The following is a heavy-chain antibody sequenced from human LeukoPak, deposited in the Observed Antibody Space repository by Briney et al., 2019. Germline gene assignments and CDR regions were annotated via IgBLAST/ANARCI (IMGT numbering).Heavy chain of an antibody. J-gene: IGHJ4*02. CDR2: ITSNGDTT. CDR1: GFTLSGYV. Sequence: PGGSLRLSCAASGFTLSGYVMHWVRQAPGKGPESVSAITSNGDTTYYASSVKGRFTISRDNSKNTLYIQMGSLRTEDTAVYYCARENGGGSDYWGQGTLVTVSS. CDR3: ARENGGGSDY. V-gene: IGHV3-64*01. D-gene: IGHD5-24*01.